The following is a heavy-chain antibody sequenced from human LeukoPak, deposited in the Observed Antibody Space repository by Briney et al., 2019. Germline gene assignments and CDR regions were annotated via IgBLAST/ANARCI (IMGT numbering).Heavy chain of an antibody. J-gene: IGHJ6*03. D-gene: IGHD1-7*01. Sequence: GGSRRLSCAASGFTFSSYAMSWVRQAPGKGLEWVSAISGSGGSTYYADSVKGRFTISRDNSKNTLFLQMNSLRAEDTAVYYCAKRRGLELLYYYYMDVWGKGTTVTVSS. V-gene: IGHV3-23*01. CDR1: GFTFSSYA. CDR2: ISGSGGST. CDR3: AKRRGLELLYYYYMDV.